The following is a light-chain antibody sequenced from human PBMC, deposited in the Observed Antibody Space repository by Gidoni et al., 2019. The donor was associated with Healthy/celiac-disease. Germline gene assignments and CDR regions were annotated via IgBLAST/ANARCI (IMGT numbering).Light chain of an antibody. V-gene: IGLV3-1*01. CDR1: QLGDKY. CDR2: QDS. J-gene: IGLJ2*01. CDR3: QAWDSSTSVV. Sequence: SYELTQPPSVSVSPGQTASLTCHGDQLGDKYACWYQQKPGQAPVLVIYQDSNRPSGIPERFSGSNSGNTATLTISGTQAMDEADYYCQAWDSSTSVVFGGGTKLTVL.